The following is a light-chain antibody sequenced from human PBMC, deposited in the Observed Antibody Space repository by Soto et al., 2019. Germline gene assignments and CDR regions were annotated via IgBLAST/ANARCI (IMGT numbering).Light chain of an antibody. CDR1: QSVSSY. Sequence: DIQMTQSPSSLSASVGDRVILTCGASQSVSSYLNWYQHKPGKAPKVLIYAASSLQSGVPSRFSGSGSGTDFTLTISSLQPEDFATYYCQQSYNTPYTFGQGTKLEIK. CDR3: QQSYNTPYT. V-gene: IGKV1-39*01. J-gene: IGKJ2*01. CDR2: AAS.